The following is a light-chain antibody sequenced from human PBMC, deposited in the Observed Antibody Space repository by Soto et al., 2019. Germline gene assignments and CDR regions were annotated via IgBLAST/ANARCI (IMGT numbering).Light chain of an antibody. CDR2: EVS. J-gene: IGLJ3*02. CDR3: TSDTSSSTWV. CDR1: SSDVGGYND. V-gene: IGLV2-14*01. Sequence: QSALTQPASVSGSPGQSITISCTGTSSDVGGYNDVSWYQQHPGKAPKLLIYEVSNRPSGVSNRFSGSKSGNTASLTISGLQAEDEADYYCTSDTSSSTWVFGGGTKLTVL.